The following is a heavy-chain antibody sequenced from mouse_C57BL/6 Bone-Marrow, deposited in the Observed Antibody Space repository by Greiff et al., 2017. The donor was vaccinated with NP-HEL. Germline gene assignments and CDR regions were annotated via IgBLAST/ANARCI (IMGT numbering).Heavy chain of an antibody. J-gene: IGHJ4*01. V-gene: IGHV1-55*01. CDR2: IYPGSGST. CDR3: AREVLTFYYAMDY. Sequence: QVQLQQPGAELVKPGASVKMSCKASGYTFTSYWITWVKQRPGQGLEWIGDIYPGSGSTNYNEKFKSKATLTVDTSSSTAYMQLSSLTSEDSAVYYYAREVLTFYYAMDYWGQGTSVTVSS. CDR1: GYTFTSYW. D-gene: IGHD2-14*01.